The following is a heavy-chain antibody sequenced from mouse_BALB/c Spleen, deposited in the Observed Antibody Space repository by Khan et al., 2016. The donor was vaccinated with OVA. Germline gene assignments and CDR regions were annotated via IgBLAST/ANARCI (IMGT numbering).Heavy chain of an antibody. J-gene: IGHJ2*01. V-gene: IGHV1-7*01. CDR3: ARRGLRWDFDY. CDR2: INPRTGYT. Sequence: VQLQESGAELAKPGASVKMSCKASGYTFINYWILWVKQRPGQGLEWIGYINPRTGYTEYNQNFKDKATLTADKSSSTAYIQLSSLTSEDSAVYYCARRGLRWDFDYWGQGTTLTVSS. D-gene: IGHD1-1*01. CDR1: GYTFINYW.